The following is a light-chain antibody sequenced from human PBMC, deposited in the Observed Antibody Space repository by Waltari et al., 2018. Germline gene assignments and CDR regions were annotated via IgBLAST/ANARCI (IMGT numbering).Light chain of an antibody. CDR2: DNS. CDR3: QVWDITSDHFV. V-gene: IGLV3-21*02. CDR1: NNRSKS. J-gene: IGLJ1*01. Sequence: SYVLTQPPSASVAPGQTARLTCGGNNNRSKSVPWYQQKPGQAPVLVVYDNSDRPSGIPERFSGSNSGNTATLTISRVEAGDEADYYCQVWDITSDHFVFGTGTKVTVL.